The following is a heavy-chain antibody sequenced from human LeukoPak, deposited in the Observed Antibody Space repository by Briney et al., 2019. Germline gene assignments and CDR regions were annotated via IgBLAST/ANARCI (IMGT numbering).Heavy chain of an antibody. CDR3: ARDAYYYDSSGYYPL. CDR1: GYTFTAYY. V-gene: IGHV1-2*02. D-gene: IGHD3-22*01. J-gene: IGHJ3*01. CDR2: INPNSGGT. Sequence: GASVKVSCKASGYTFTAYYIHWVRQAPGQGLEWMGWINPNSGGTKYAQKFQGRVTMTRDTSISTAYMEVSRLRSDDTAVYYCARDAYYYDSSGYYPLWGQGTMVTVSS.